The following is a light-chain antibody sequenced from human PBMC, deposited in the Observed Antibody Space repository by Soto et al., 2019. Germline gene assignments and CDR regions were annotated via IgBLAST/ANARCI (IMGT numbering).Light chain of an antibody. J-gene: IGKJ4*01. CDR3: QHYDNLPPLT. CDR2: DAS. Sequence: IQMTQSPSSLSSSVGDRFTITCRASQDINNFLNWYQQKPGSAPKLLIYDASNLETGVPSRFSGSGSGTDFIFSISSLQPEDIATYYCQHYDNLPPLTFGGGTKVDIK. CDR1: QDINNF. V-gene: IGKV1-33*01.